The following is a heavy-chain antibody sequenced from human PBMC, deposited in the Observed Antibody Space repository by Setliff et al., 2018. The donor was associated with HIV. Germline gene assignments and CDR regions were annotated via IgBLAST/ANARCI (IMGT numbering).Heavy chain of an antibody. CDR2: VFHSGSA. J-gene: IGHJ5*02. D-gene: IGHD3-10*01. CDR3: ARDRVFGSRTGFDP. CDR1: GGPLNSRNW. V-gene: IGHV4-4*02. Sequence: SETLSLTCAVSGGPLNSRNWWSWVRQPPGKGLEWIGEVFHSGSANSNASLRSRVTISVDTSKNQFSLKLSAVTAADMAVYYCARDRVFGSRTGFDPWGPGIPVTVSS.